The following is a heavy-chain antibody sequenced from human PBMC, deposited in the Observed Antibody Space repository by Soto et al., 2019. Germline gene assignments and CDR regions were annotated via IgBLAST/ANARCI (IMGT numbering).Heavy chain of an antibody. D-gene: IGHD2-2*02. V-gene: IGHV3-74*01. Sequence: PGGSLRLSCAASGFTFTNYWMHWVRQGPGKGLVWVARVDNDGTSATYADSVKGRFTISRDNAKNTLYLQMNSLRAEDTAVHYCARGVRDCSSTSCYTYWFDPWGQGTLVTVSS. CDR1: GFTFTNYW. J-gene: IGHJ5*02. CDR3: ARGVRDCSSTSCYTYWFDP. CDR2: VDNDGTSA.